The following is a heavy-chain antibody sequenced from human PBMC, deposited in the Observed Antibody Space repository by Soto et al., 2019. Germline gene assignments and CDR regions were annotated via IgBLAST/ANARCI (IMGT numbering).Heavy chain of an antibody. D-gene: IGHD1-26*01. CDR3: TRGLFSGSSYSGSWYYFDS. CDR1: GGSFSGYI. V-gene: IGHV4-34*01. CDR2: INHSGSS. Sequence: SETLSLTCAVSGGSFSGYIWTWIRQTPGKELQWIGQINHSGSSIYNPSLKNRVTISTMSNNKFSLELSSVTAADTAVYYCTRGLFSGSSYSGSWYYFDSWGQGTMVTVS. J-gene: IGHJ4*02.